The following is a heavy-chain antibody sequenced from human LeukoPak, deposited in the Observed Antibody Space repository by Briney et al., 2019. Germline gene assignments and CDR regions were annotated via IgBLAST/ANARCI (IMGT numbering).Heavy chain of an antibody. CDR1: GGSITSVLHY. J-gene: IGHJ4*02. CDR3: ATRQLHMTADSQVDY. V-gene: IGHV4-61*02. Sequence: SETLSLTCTVSGGSITSVLHYWSWIRQPAGKGLEWIGRFYGSGSTTYNPSLESRVTISVDTAKNQFFLNLRSVTAADTAVYYCATRQLHMTADSQVDYWGQGTLVTVSP. CDR2: FYGSGST. D-gene: IGHD5-24*01.